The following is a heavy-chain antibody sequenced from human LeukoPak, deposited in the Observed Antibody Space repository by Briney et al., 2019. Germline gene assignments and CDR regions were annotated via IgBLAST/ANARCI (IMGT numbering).Heavy chain of an antibody. CDR3: ARVGSGSYLKGYFDY. Sequence: GRSPRLSCAASGFTFSSYGMHWVRQAPGKGLEWVAVIWYDGSNKYYADSVKGRFTISRDNSKNTLHLQMNSLRTEDTAFYYCARVGSGSYLKGYFDYWGQGTLVSVSS. CDR1: GFTFSSYG. D-gene: IGHD3-16*02. V-gene: IGHV3-33*01. CDR2: IWYDGSNK. J-gene: IGHJ4*02.